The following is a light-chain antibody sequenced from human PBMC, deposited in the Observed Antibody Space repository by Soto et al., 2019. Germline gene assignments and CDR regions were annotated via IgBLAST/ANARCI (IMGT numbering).Light chain of an antibody. Sequence: DIVMTQSPDSLAVSLGERATINCKSSQSVLYSSNNKNYLAWYQQKPGQPPKLLIYWASTRESGVPDRFSGSGSGTDFTLTISSLQAEDGGVYYCQQYYRTPITFGQGTRLEI. V-gene: IGKV4-1*01. J-gene: IGKJ5*01. CDR3: QQYYRTPIT. CDR2: WAS. CDR1: QSVLYSSNNKNY.